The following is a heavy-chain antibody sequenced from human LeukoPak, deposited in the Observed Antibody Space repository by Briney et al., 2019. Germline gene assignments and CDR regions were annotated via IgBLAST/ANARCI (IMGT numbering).Heavy chain of an antibody. Sequence: GGPLRLSCAASGFTFSSYSMNWVRQAPGKGLEWVSCISSSSSTIYYADSVKGRFTISRDNAKNSLYLQMNSLRAEDTAVYYCARYGSGSSFDYWGQGTLVTVSS. CDR2: ISSSSSTI. CDR1: GFTFSSYS. D-gene: IGHD3-10*01. CDR3: ARYGSGSSFDY. J-gene: IGHJ4*02. V-gene: IGHV3-48*01.